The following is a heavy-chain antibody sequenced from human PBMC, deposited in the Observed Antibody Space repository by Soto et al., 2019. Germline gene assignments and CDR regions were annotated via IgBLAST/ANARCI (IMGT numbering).Heavy chain of an antibody. CDR2: IIPIFGTA. D-gene: IGHD5-18*01. CDR3: ARAPICTNSYGYEYAFDI. Sequence: QVQLVQSGAEVKKPGSSVKVSCKASGGTFSSYAISWVRQAPGQGLEWMGGIIPIFGTANYAQKFQGTVTITADESTSTAYMELSRLRSEDTAVYYCARAPICTNSYGYEYAFDIWGQGTMVTVSS. CDR1: GGTFSSYA. V-gene: IGHV1-69*01. J-gene: IGHJ3*02.